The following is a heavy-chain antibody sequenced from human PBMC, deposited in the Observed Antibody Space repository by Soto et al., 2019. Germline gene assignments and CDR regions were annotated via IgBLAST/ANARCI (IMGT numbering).Heavy chain of an antibody. CDR1: GGSISSSSYY. D-gene: IGHD2-15*01. Sequence: PSETLSLTCTVSGGSISSSSYYWGWIRQPPGKGLKWIGSIYYSGSTYYNPSLKSRVTISVDTSKNQFSLKLSSVTAADTAVYYCARLGICSGGSCPQYFQHWGQGTLVTVSS. J-gene: IGHJ1*01. CDR2: IYYSGST. CDR3: ARLGICSGGSCPQYFQH. V-gene: IGHV4-39*01.